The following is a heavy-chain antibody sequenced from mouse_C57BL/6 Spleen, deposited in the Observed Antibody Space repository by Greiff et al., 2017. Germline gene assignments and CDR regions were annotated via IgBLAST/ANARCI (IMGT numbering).Heavy chain of an antibody. Sequence: EVKLVESEGGLVQPGSSMKLSCTASGFTFSDYYMAWVRQVPEKGLEWVAHINYDGSSTYYLDSLKSRFIISRDNAKNILYLQMSSLKSEDTATYYCSRELGYYFDYWGQGTTLTVSS. CDR2: INYDGSST. V-gene: IGHV5-16*01. D-gene: IGHD4-1*01. CDR1: GFTFSDYY. J-gene: IGHJ2*01. CDR3: SRELGYYFDY.